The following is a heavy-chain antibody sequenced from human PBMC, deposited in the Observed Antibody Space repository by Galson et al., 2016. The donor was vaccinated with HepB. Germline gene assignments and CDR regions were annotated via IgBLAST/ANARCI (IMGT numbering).Heavy chain of an antibody. V-gene: IGHV3-11*01. J-gene: IGHJ3*02. CDR2: ISSSGTTI. Sequence: SLRLSCAASGITFSDSYMTWIRQAPGKGLEWLSYISSSGTTIYYADSVKGRFTTSRDNSKFTLYLQMNSPRAEDTAVYYCARHLRVGSGAHRDVFDIWGRGTMVSVSS. D-gene: IGHD4/OR15-4a*01. CDR1: GITFSDSY. CDR3: ARHLRVGSGAHRDVFDI.